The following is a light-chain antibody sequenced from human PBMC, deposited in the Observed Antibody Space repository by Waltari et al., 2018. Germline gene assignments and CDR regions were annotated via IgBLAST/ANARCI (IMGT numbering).Light chain of an antibody. V-gene: IGLV2-14*02. CDR3: SSYTSTRVFYV. Sequence: QSALTQPAAVSGSPGQSITISCTGSNCDVGIFNRVSWYQQHPGNAPKLIIYDVIHRAAGVSHRFSGSKSANTASLTISGLQAEDEADYYCSSYTSTRVFYVFGTGTTVIVL. J-gene: IGLJ1*01. CDR1: NCDVGIFNR. CDR2: DVI.